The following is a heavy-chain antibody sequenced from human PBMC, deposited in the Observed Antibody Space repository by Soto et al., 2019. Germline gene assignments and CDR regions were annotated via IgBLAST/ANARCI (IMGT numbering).Heavy chain of an antibody. CDR3: ASKSYFDNSGSDY. Sequence: PSETLSLTCTVSGGSISSDNYYWSWIRQPPGKGLEWIGYIYYSGSTYYNPSLKSRVIISIDTSKNQFSLRLSSVTAADTAVYYCASKSYFDNSGSDYWGQGTLVTVSS. J-gene: IGHJ4*02. CDR2: IYYSGST. CDR1: GGSISSDNYY. V-gene: IGHV4-30-4*01. D-gene: IGHD3-22*01.